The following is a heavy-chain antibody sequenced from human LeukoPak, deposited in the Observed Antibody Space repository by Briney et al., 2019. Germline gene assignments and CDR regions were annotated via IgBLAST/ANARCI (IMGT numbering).Heavy chain of an antibody. Sequence: GGSLRLSCAASGFTVSSNYMSWVRQAPGKGLEWVSVIYSGGSTYYADSVKGRFTISRDNSKNTLYLQMNSLGAEDTAVYYCARVGQQWEPLDCWGQGTLVTVSS. CDR3: ARVGQQWEPLDC. D-gene: IGHD6-19*01. V-gene: IGHV3-66*01. J-gene: IGHJ4*02. CDR2: IYSGGST. CDR1: GFTVSSNY.